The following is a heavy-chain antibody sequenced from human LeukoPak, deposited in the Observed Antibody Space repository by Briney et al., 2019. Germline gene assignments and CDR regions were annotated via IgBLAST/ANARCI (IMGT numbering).Heavy chain of an antibody. CDR3: ARGADSYGYVWDWFDP. D-gene: IGHD5-18*01. Sequence: GASVKVSCKASGYTFTGYYMHWVRQAPGQGLEWMGWINPNSGGTNYAQKFQGRVTMTRDTSISTAYMELSRLRSDDTAVYYCARGADSYGYVWDWFDPWGQGTLVTVSS. J-gene: IGHJ5*02. CDR1: GYTFTGYY. V-gene: IGHV1-2*02. CDR2: INPNSGGT.